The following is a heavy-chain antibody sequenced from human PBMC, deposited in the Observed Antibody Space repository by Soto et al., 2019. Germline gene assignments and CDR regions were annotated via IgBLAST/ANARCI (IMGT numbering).Heavy chain of an antibody. CDR1: GYTFTSYG. J-gene: IGHJ6*02. D-gene: IGHD3-10*01. CDR3: ARAGKYYYGSGSPYYYGMDV. V-gene: IGHV1-18*04. CDR2: ISGYNGNT. Sequence: QVQRVQSGAEVKKPGASVKVSCKASGYTFTSYGVSWVRQAPGQGLEWMGWISGYNGNTNYAQKLQARVTMTTDTATSTAYMELSSLRSDDPAVYYCARAGKYYYGSGSPYYYGMDVWGQGITVTVSS.